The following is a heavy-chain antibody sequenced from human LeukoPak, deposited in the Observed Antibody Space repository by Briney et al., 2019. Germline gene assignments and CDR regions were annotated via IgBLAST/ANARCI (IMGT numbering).Heavy chain of an antibody. V-gene: IGHV1-69*01. CDR3: ARGGWAASRSIFDY. J-gene: IGHJ4*02. Sequence: SVKISCEASGGTSRSYAISWVRQAPGQGLEWMGGIIPIFGTANYAQKFQGRVTITADESTSTAYMELSSLRSEDTAVYYCARGGWAASRSIFDYWGERPRVSVSS. CDR1: GGTSRSYA. CDR2: IIPIFGTA. D-gene: IGHD6-13*01.